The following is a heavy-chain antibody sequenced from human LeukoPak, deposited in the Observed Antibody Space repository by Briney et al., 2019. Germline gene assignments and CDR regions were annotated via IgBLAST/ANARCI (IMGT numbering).Heavy chain of an antibody. CDR2: IDWDDDK. CDR3: ARMYFGDYKDMDV. Sequence: SGPTLVEPTQTLTLTCTFSGFSLLTSGVSVTWIRQPPGRALEWLARIDWDDDKYYNTSLEARLTISKDTSKNQVILTVTDMDPVDSATYYCARMYFGDYKDMDVWGKGTTVTVSS. J-gene: IGHJ6*03. D-gene: IGHD3-10*01. CDR1: GFSLLTSGVS. V-gene: IGHV2-70*11.